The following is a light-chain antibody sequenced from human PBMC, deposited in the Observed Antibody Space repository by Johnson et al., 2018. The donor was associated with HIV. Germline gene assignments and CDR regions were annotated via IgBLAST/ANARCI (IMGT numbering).Light chain of an antibody. CDR1: SSNIGNNY. Sequence: QLVLTQPPSVSAAPGQKVTISCSGSSSNIGNNYVSWYQQLPGTAPNLLIYENNKRPSGIPDRFPGSKPATSATLGLPVLQTGDEADYYCGTWDSSLSAAGVFGTGTKVTVL. CDR2: ENN. CDR3: GTWDSSLSAAGV. J-gene: IGLJ1*01. V-gene: IGLV1-51*02.